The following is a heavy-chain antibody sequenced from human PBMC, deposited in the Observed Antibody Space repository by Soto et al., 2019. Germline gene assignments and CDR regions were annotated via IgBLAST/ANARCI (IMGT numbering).Heavy chain of an antibody. J-gene: IGHJ3*02. V-gene: IGHV4-31*03. Sequence: PSATLSLTCTVSGGSINSGGYYWSWIRQHPGKGLEWIGYIYYSGTTYYNPSLKSRVTISVDTSKNRFSLKLSSVTAADTAVYYCARVYDSSGYPAAGGAFDIWGQGTMVTVSS. CDR3: ARVYDSSGYPAAGGAFDI. D-gene: IGHD3-22*01. CDR1: GGSINSGGYY. CDR2: IYYSGTT.